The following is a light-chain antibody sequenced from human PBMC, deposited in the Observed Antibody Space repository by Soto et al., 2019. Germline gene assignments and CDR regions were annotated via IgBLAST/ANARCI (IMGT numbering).Light chain of an antibody. Sequence: DIQMTQSPSSLSASVGDRVTITCRANHGISNYLAWFQQRPGKAPKSLIYAASELQSGVPSRFSASGSGAYYTLTITSLQPEDFATYFCQQYNADPPTFGLGTRLEI. CDR1: HGISNY. CDR3: QQYNADPPT. V-gene: IGKV1-16*01. CDR2: AAS. J-gene: IGKJ2*01.